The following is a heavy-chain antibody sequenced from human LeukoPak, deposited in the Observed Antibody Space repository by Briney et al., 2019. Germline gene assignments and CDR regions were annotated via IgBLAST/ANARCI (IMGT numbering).Heavy chain of an antibody. CDR2: INPNSGGT. D-gene: IGHD2-2*01. CDR1: GYTFTSYY. J-gene: IGHJ4*02. CDR3: ARVMRSSTSQPLDY. V-gene: IGHV1-2*02. Sequence: GASVKVSCKASGYTFTSYYMHWVRQAPGQGLEWMGWINPNSGGTNYAQKFQGRVTMTRDTSISTAYMELSRLRSDDTAVYYCARVMRSSTSQPLDYWGQGTLVTVSS.